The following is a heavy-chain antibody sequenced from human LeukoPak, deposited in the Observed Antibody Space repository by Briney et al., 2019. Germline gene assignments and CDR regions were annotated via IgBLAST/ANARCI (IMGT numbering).Heavy chain of an antibody. D-gene: IGHD5-18*01. Sequence: PSQTLSLTWAVSGGSISSGGYSWSWIRQPPGKGLEWIGYIYHSGSTYYNPSLKSRVTISVDRSKNQFSLKLSSVTAADTAVYYCARGYSYGYNWFDPWGQGTLVTVSS. CDR1: GGSISSGGYS. CDR2: IYHSGST. CDR3: ARGYSYGYNWFDP. J-gene: IGHJ5*02. V-gene: IGHV4-30-2*01.